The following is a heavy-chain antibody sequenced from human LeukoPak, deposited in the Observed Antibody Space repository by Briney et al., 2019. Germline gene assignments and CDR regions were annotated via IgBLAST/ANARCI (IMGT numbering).Heavy chain of an antibody. CDR1: GGSISSSDYY. Sequence: SETLSLTCTVSGGSISSSDYYWGWIRQPPGRGLEWIGSIYYSGSTYYSPSLKSRVTISVDTSKNQFSLKLSSVTAADTAVYYCARFRRYPAGWFDPWGQGTLVTVSS. D-gene: IGHD3-10*01. CDR2: IYYSGST. J-gene: IGHJ5*02. V-gene: IGHV4-39*07. CDR3: ARFRRYPAGWFDP.